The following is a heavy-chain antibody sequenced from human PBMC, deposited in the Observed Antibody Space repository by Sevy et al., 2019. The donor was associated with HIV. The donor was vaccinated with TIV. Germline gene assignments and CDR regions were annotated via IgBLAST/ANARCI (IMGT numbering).Heavy chain of an antibody. D-gene: IGHD4-17*01. Sequence: GGSLRLSCVASGFIFNNYWMTWVRQAPGKGLEWVANIKPDGSESYYVDSVKGRFTFSRDNAKNSLYLQMGSLRAEDTAVYYCARWGAYGWDIWGQGTMVTVSS. J-gene: IGHJ3*02. CDR3: ARWGAYGWDI. V-gene: IGHV3-7*01. CDR1: GFIFNNYW. CDR2: IKPDGSES.